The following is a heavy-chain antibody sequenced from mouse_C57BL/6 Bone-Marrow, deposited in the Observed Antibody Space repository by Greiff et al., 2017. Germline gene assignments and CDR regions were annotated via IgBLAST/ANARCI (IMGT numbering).Heavy chain of an antibody. CDR1: GYTFTSYW. CDR3: ARSFTTVVDY. D-gene: IGHD1-1*01. J-gene: IGHJ2*01. CDR2: IDPSDSYT. V-gene: IGHV1-59*01. Sequence: QVQLKQPGAELVRPGTSVKLSCKASGYTFTSYWMHWVKQRPGQGLEWIGVIDPSDSYTNYNQKFKGKATLTVDTSSSTAYMQLSSLTSEDSAVYYCARSFTTVVDYWGQGTTLTVSS.